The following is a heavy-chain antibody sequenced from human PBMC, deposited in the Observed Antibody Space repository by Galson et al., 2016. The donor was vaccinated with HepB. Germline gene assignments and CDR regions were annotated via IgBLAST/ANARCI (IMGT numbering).Heavy chain of an antibody. CDR3: AKDKTHLAAATLPLYFDS. D-gene: IGHD2-15*01. Sequence: SLRLSCAASGFSFSSYAMSWVRQAPGKGLEWVSSISDSVGRTYYADSVKGRFTISRDNSKNTLHLQMNSLRAEDTAVYYCAKDKTHLAAATLPLYFDSGGQGTLVTVSS. V-gene: IGHV3-23*01. CDR1: GFSFSSYA. CDR2: ISDSVGRT. J-gene: IGHJ4*02.